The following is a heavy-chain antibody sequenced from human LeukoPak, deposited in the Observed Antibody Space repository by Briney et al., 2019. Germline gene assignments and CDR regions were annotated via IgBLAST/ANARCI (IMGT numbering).Heavy chain of an antibody. D-gene: IGHD3-10*01. Sequence: ASVKVSCKGSGYTFTSYAMNWVRQAPGQGLEWMGWINTNTGNPTYGQGFTGRFVFSLDTSVSTAYLQISSLKAEDTAVYYCARLHRTYGSTQYYYYGMDVWGQGTTVTVSS. CDR2: INTNTGNP. CDR3: ARLHRTYGSTQYYYYGMDV. CDR1: GYTFTSYA. V-gene: IGHV7-4-1*02. J-gene: IGHJ6*02.